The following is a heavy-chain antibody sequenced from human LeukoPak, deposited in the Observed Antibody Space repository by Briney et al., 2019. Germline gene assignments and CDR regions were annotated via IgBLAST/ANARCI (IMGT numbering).Heavy chain of an antibody. CDR2: ISSSGSTI. CDR1: GFTFSDYY. Sequence: GGSLRLSCAASGFTFSDYYMSWIRQAPGKGLEWVSYISSSGSTIYYADSVKGRFTISRDNAKNSLYLQMNSLRAEDTAVYYCARVGGNSNNFRWYYYYMDVWGKGTTVTVSS. V-gene: IGHV3-11*01. D-gene: IGHD2/OR15-2a*01. J-gene: IGHJ6*03. CDR3: ARVGGNSNNFRWYYYYMDV.